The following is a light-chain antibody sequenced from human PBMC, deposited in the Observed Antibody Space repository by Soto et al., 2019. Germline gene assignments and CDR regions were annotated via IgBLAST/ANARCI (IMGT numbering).Light chain of an antibody. J-gene: IGLJ1*01. V-gene: IGLV2-8*01. Sequence: QSVLTQPPSASGSPGQSVTICCTGTSSDVGGYTYVSWYQQHPGKAPKLMIYEVSKRPSGVPDRFSGSKSGNTASLTVSGLQAEDEADYYCSSYAGITPYVFGTGTKVTVL. CDR2: EVS. CDR3: SSYAGITPYV. CDR1: SSDVGGYTY.